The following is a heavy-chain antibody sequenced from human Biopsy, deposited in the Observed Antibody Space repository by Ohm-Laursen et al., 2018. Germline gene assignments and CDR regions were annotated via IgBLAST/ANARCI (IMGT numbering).Heavy chain of an antibody. D-gene: IGHD2-2*01. J-gene: IGHJ5*02. V-gene: IGHV3-21*01. CDR3: ATEVVPAGIGGHCLDP. CDR1: GVTLSGYS. Sequence: SLRLSCAASGVTLSGYSMNWVRQAPGKGLEWVSSICASSSYIYYADSVKGRFIVSKENGKNSLYLHMNSLRAEDTAVYYCATEVVPAGIGGHCLDPWGQGTLVTVSS. CDR2: ICASSSYI.